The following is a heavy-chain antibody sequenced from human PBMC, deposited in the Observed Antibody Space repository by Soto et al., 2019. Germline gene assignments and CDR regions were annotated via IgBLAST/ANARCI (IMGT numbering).Heavy chain of an antibody. CDR1: GFTFNTYS. CDR3: ARAGGTTVTGLWHFDS. CDR2: IWYDGTQK. D-gene: IGHD4-17*01. V-gene: IGHV3-33*01. Sequence: QVQLEESGGGVVQPGRSLRLSCEASGFTFNTYSMHWVRQPPGTGLEWLAAIWYDGTQKYYADSVKGRFIISRDNSKKTLNLEMTSLRAEDTAVYYCARAGGTTVTGLWHFDSWGQGTLVTVSS. J-gene: IGHJ4*02.